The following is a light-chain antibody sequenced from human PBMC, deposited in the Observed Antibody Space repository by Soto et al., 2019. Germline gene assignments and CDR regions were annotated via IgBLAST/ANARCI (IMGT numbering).Light chain of an antibody. V-gene: IGKV1-5*01. Sequence: DIQMTQSPSTLSASVGDRVTITCRASQSISSWLAWYQQKPGKAPNVLIYDASSLQSGVPSRFSGSGSGTEFTLTISSLQPDDFATYYCRQYNSYPLTFGGGTKVEI. CDR3: RQYNSYPLT. CDR1: QSISSW. CDR2: DAS. J-gene: IGKJ4*01.